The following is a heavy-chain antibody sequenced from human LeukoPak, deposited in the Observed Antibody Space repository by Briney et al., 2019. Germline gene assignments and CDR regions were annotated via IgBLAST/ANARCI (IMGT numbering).Heavy chain of an antibody. CDR3: AREYVWGSSRYLDY. CDR1: GFTFSSYS. Sequence: LPGGSLRLSCAASGFTFSSYSINWVRQAPGKGLEWVSFISSGSTTIFYADSVKGRFTISRDNAKNSLHLQLNSLRAEDTAVYYCAREYVWGSSRYLDYWGQGTLVTVSS. D-gene: IGHD3-16*02. CDR2: ISSGSTTI. J-gene: IGHJ4*02. V-gene: IGHV3-48*04.